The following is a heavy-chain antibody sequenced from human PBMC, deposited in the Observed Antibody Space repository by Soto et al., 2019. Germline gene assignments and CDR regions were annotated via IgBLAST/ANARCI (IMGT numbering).Heavy chain of an antibody. D-gene: IGHD1-1*01. CDR3: TRYPYVKDAFDL. CDR2: VSVYNGDI. J-gene: IGHJ3*01. Sequence: QVQLVQSGAEVKKPGASVKVSCKASGFAFSEYGFSWVRQAPGQGLEWMAWVSVYNGDINYAQRCQGRVTMTTATSTDTVYMELRSLRSDDTAVYYCTRYPYVKDAFDLWGQGTMVRVSS. V-gene: IGHV1-18*01. CDR1: GFAFSEYG.